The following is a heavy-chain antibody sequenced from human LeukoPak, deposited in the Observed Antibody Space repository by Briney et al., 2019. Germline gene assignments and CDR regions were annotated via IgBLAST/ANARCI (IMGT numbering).Heavy chain of an antibody. CDR3: ARDWDYGGHFDY. J-gene: IGHJ4*02. D-gene: IGHD4-23*01. V-gene: IGHV3-21*01. CDR2: ISSSSSYI. CDR1: GFTFSSYS. Sequence: PGGSLRLSCAASGFTFSSYSMNWVRQAPGKGLEWVSSISSSSSYIYYADSVKGRFTISRGNAKNSLYLQMNSLRAEDTAVYYCARDWDYGGHFDYWGQGTLVTVSS.